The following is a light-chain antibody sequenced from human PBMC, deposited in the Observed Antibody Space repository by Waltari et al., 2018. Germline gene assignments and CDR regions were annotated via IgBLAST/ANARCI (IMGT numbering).Light chain of an antibody. CDR3: QQYNEWFPWT. J-gene: IGKJ1*01. V-gene: IGKV3-15*01. Sequence: EIMMTQSPDTLSVSPGERATLPCRASRSVGSNLAWYQMKPGQAPRLLIFDTSTRATGIPGRFSGSGSGTDFTLTISSLQSEDFAIYCCQQYNEWFPWTFGQGTKVEVK. CDR1: RSVGSN. CDR2: DTS.